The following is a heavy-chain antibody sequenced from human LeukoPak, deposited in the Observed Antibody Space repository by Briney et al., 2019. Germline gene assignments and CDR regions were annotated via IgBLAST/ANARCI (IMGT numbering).Heavy chain of an antibody. D-gene: IGHD3-22*01. CDR3: ARGVGDYYDSSGYDFDY. CDR1: GYTFTSYG. V-gene: IGHV1-2*02. Sequence: GASVKVSCKASGYTFTSYGISWVRQAPGQGLEWMGWINPNSGGTNYAQKFQGRVTMTRDTSISTAYMELSRLRSDDTALYYCARGVGDYYDSSGYDFDYWGQGTLVTVSS. J-gene: IGHJ4*02. CDR2: INPNSGGT.